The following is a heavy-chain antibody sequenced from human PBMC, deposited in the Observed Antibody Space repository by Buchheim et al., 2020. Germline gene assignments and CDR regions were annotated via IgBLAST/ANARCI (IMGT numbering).Heavy chain of an antibody. CDR1: GFTFSSYE. CDR3: AREFGRWELLLDYYYGMVV. Sequence: EVQLVESGGGLVQPGGSLRLSCAASGFTFSSYEMNWVRQAPGKGLEWVSYISSSGSTIYYADSVKGRFTISRDNAKNSLYLQMNSLRAEDTAVYYCAREFGRWELLLDYYYGMVVWGQGTT. CDR2: ISSSGSTI. V-gene: IGHV3-48*03. D-gene: IGHD1-26*01. J-gene: IGHJ6*02.